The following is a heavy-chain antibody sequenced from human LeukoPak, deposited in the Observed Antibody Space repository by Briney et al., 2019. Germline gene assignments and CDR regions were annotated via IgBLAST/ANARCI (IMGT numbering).Heavy chain of an antibody. CDR1: GFTFSSYA. D-gene: IGHD5-18*01. V-gene: IGHV3-23*01. Sequence: GGSLRLSCAASGFTFSSYAMSWVRQAPGKGLEWVSAISGSGGRTYYADSVKGRFTISRDKSKNTLNLQMNGLRAEDTAVYYCAKDEGYSYGLIDYWGQGALVTVSS. CDR3: AKDEGYSYGLIDY. CDR2: ISGSGGRT. J-gene: IGHJ4*02.